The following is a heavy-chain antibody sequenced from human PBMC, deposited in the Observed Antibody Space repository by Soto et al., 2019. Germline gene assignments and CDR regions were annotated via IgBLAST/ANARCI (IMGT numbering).Heavy chain of an antibody. J-gene: IGHJ4*02. CDR1: GGSISSNNW. CDR3: AGNRPGLATSSAY. D-gene: IGHD6-6*01. CDR2: IYHSGST. V-gene: IGHV4-4*02. Sequence: SETLSLTCAVSGGSISSNNWWSWVRQPPGKGLEWIGEIYHSGSTNYNPSLKSRVTISVDKSKNQFSLKLSSVTAADTAVYYCAGNRPGLATSSAYWGKGTLVTVSS.